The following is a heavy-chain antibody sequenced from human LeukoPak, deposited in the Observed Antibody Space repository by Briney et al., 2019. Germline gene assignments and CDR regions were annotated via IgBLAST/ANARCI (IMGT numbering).Heavy chain of an antibody. J-gene: IGHJ4*02. D-gene: IGHD2-15*01. CDR2: IYSGGST. CDR1: GFTVSSNY. V-gene: IGHV3-53*01. CDR3: ARVGCSGGSCYGEDY. Sequence: PGGSLRLSCAASGFTVSSNYMSWVRQAPGKGLEWVSVIYSGGSTYYADSVKGRFTISRDNSKNTLYLQMNGLRAEDTVVYYCARVGCSGGSCYGEDYWGQGTLVTVSS.